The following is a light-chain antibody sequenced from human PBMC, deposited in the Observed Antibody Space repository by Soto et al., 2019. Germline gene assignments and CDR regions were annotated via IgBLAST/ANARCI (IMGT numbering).Light chain of an antibody. CDR1: SSDVGAYTY. J-gene: IGLJ2*01. V-gene: IGLV2-14*01. CDR3: SSYTTSNTLV. Sequence: QSALTQPASVSGSPGQSINISCTGTSSDVGAYTYVSWYQQHPGKAPKLMIFEVSDRPSGVSKRFSGSKSGNTASLTISVLQAEDEADYYCSSYTTSNTLVFGGGTKLTVL. CDR2: EVS.